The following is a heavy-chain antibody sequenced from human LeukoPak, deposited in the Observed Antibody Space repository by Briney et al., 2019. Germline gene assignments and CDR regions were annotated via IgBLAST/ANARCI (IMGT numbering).Heavy chain of an antibody. Sequence: GGSLKLSCAASGFTFSSYAMSWVRQAPGKGLEWVSAISGSGGSTYYADSVKGRFTISRDNSKNTLYLQMNSLRAEDTAVYYCANPYSSSWTPIDYWGQGTLVTVSS. J-gene: IGHJ4*02. CDR3: ANPYSSSWTPIDY. V-gene: IGHV3-23*01. D-gene: IGHD6-13*01. CDR2: ISGSGGST. CDR1: GFTFSSYA.